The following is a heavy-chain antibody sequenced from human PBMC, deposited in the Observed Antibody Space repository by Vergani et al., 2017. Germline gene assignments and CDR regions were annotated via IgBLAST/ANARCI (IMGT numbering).Heavy chain of an antibody. CDR1: GGSISSGDYY. J-gene: IGHJ6*02. V-gene: IGHV4-39*07. D-gene: IGHD2-2*01. Sequence: QAQLQQWGAGLLKPSETLSLTCAVSGGSISSGDYYWGWIRQPPGKGLEWIGSIYYSGSTYYNPSLKSRVTISVDTSKNQFSLKLSSVTAADTAVYYCAREVVVVPAAIYYYGMDVWGQGTTVTVSS. CDR3: AREVVVVPAAIYYYGMDV. CDR2: IYYSGST.